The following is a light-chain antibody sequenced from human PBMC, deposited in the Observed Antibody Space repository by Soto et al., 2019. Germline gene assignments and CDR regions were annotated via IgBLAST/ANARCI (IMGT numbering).Light chain of an antibody. J-gene: IGKJ1*01. CDR3: QQYYDSPT. V-gene: IGKV4-1*01. Sequence: DIVMTQSPDSLTLSPGERATINCKSSQSVLYKSNNRNYLAWYQQKAGQPPQLLFSWASTRESGVPDRFSASGFGTDFTLSINSLQAEDVAVYYCQQYYDSPTFGQGTKVEI. CDR2: WAS. CDR1: QSVLYKSNNRNY.